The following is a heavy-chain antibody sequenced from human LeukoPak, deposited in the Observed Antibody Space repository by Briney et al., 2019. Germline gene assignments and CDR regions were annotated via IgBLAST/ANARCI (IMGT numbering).Heavy chain of an antibody. CDR3: ARASGPLDY. CDR1: GFIFSNYA. Sequence: PGGSLRLSCAASGFIFSNYAMHWVRQAPGKGLEYVSAISSHRESTYYANSVRGRFTISRDNSKNTLYLHLGSLRPEDMAVYYCARASGPLDYWGQGTLVTVSS. J-gene: IGHJ4*02. D-gene: IGHD6-25*01. V-gene: IGHV3-64*01. CDR2: ISSHREST.